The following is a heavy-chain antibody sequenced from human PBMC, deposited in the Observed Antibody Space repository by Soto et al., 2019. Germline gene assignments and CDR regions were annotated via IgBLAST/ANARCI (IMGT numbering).Heavy chain of an antibody. Sequence: SETLSLTCTVSGGSISSYYWSWIRQPPGKGLEWIGYIYYSGSTNYNPSLKSRVTISVDTSKNRFSLKLSSVTAADTAVYYCARLRRYCSGGSCYGRWFDPWGQGTLVTVSS. V-gene: IGHV4-59*08. D-gene: IGHD2-15*01. J-gene: IGHJ5*02. CDR2: IYYSGST. CDR3: ARLRRYCSGGSCYGRWFDP. CDR1: GGSISSYY.